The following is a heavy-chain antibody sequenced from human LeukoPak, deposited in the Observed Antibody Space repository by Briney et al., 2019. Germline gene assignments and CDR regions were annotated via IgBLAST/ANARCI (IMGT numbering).Heavy chain of an antibody. V-gene: IGHV4-59*01. Sequence: SETLSLTCTVSGGSIGGSYWSWIRQPPGKGLEWIAYMYNSGSTNYNPSLKSRVTISIDTSKNQFTLKLSSLTAADTAIYYCARGIESYGDYGYWGQGILVTVSS. CDR1: GGSIGGSY. CDR2: MYNSGST. J-gene: IGHJ4*02. D-gene: IGHD4-17*01. CDR3: ARGIESYGDYGY.